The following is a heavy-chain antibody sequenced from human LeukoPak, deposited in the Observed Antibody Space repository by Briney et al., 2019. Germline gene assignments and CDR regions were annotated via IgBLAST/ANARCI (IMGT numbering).Heavy chain of an antibody. D-gene: IGHD6-13*01. J-gene: IGHJ4*02. Sequence: PGGSLRLSCAASGFTFSSYWMSWVRQAPGKGLEWVANIKQGGSEKYYADSVKGRFTITRDNAKNSLYLQMNSLRAEDTAVYYCARGTIAAAGYYYFDYWGQGTQVTVSS. V-gene: IGHV3-7*04. CDR2: IKQGGSEK. CDR3: ARGTIAAAGYYYFDY. CDR1: GFTFSSYW.